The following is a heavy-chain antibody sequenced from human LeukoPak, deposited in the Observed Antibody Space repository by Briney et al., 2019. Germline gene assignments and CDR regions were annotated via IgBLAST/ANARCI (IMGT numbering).Heavy chain of an antibody. CDR1: GGSISSRAYY. CDR3: ARDALTGSPNWFDP. V-gene: IGHV4-61*02. D-gene: IGHD3-9*01. J-gene: IGHJ5*02. Sequence: SETLSLTCTVSGGSISSRAYYWTWIRQPAGKGLEWIGRIHNSGSTYYNPSLKSRVTMSIDTPNNQFFLKLNSVTAADTAVYHCARDALTGSPNWFDPWGQGILVTVSS. CDR2: IHNSGST.